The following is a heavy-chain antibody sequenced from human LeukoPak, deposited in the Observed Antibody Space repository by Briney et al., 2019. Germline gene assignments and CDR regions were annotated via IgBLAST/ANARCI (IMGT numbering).Heavy chain of an antibody. CDR1: GFTFSDYA. CDR2: LSGSGAGT. Sequence: GGSLRLSCAASGFTFSDYALGWVRQAPGRGLEWVATLSGSGAGTYYSGSVQGRFTISRDNSKRTLFLQMNSLRAEDTAFYYCAKAELGVDTFFDYWGQGTLVTVSS. D-gene: IGHD3-3*01. CDR3: AKAELGVDTFFDY. J-gene: IGHJ4*02. V-gene: IGHV3-23*01.